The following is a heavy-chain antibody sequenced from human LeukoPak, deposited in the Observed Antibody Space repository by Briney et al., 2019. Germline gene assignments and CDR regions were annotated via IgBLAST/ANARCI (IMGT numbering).Heavy chain of an antibody. D-gene: IGHD6-6*01. CDR2: INHSGST. Sequence: SETLSLTCAVYGGSFSGYYWSWIRQPPGKGLEWIGEINHSGSTNYNPSLKSRVTISVDTSKNQFSLKLSSVTAADTAVYYCARTSNLTLSSSPALTNFDYWGQGTLVTVSS. J-gene: IGHJ4*02. CDR3: ARTSNLTLSSSPALTNFDY. CDR1: GGSFSGYY. V-gene: IGHV4-34*01.